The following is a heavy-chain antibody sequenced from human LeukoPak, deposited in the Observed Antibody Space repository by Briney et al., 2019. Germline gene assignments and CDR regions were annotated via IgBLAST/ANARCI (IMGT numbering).Heavy chain of an antibody. D-gene: IGHD6-19*01. CDR1: GFTFSSYD. Sequence: GGSLRLSCAASGFTFSSYDMHWVRQATGKGLEWVSAIGTAGDTYYPGSVKGRFTISRENAKNSLYLQMNSLRAGDTAVYYCARSYDSGEGGYFDYWGQGTLVTVS. CDR3: ARSYDSGEGGYFDY. V-gene: IGHV3-13*01. J-gene: IGHJ4*02. CDR2: IGTAGDT.